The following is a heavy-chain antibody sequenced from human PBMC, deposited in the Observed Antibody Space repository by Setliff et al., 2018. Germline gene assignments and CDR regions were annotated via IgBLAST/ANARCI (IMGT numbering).Heavy chain of an antibody. J-gene: IGHJ3*02. Sequence: ASVKVSCKASGYTFTDFGINWVRQAPGQGLEWMGWISPYTGNTYSAQRFQGRVTLTTATSTSTAYMEVKSLTSDDTAVYYCARGFDVGAPRTDSFDIWGQGTAVTVSS. V-gene: IGHV1-18*01. CDR2: ISPYTGNT. CDR3: ARGFDVGAPRTDSFDI. D-gene: IGHD1-26*01. CDR1: GYTFTDFG.